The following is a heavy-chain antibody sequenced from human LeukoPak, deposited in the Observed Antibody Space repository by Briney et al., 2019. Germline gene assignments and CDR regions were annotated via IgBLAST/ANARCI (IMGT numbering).Heavy chain of an antibody. CDR3: ARGAYYHYMDV. CDR2: IYTSGST. V-gene: IGHV4-4*07. J-gene: IGHJ6*03. Sequence: SETLSLTCIVSGGSISSYCWSWIRQPAGKGLEWIGRIYTSGSTNYNPSLKSRVTMSLDTSKNQFSLRLSSVTAADTAVYYCARGAYYHYMDVWGKGTTVTVSS. CDR1: GGSISSYC.